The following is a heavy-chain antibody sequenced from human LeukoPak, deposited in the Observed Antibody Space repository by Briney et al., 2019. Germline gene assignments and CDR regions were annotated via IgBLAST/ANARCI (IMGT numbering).Heavy chain of an antibody. Sequence: PGGSLRLSCAASGFTFSSYAMSWVRQAPGNGLEWVSAISGSGGSTYYADSVKGRFTISRDNSKNTLYLQMNSLRAEDTAVYYCAKVSCTNGVCPYYFDYWGQGTLVTVSS. V-gene: IGHV3-23*01. J-gene: IGHJ4*02. CDR2: ISGSGGST. CDR1: GFTFSSYA. D-gene: IGHD2-8*01. CDR3: AKVSCTNGVCPYYFDY.